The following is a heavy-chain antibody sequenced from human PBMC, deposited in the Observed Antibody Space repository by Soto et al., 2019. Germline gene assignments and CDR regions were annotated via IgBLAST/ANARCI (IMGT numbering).Heavy chain of an antibody. Sequence: QMQLVQSGPEVKKPGTSVKVSCKASGFTFTSSAMQWVRQARGQRLEWIGWIVVGSGNTNYAQKFQERVTITRDMSTSTAYMELGSLRSEDTAVYYCAADSAYYYGSGTPNWFDPWGQGTLVTVSS. V-gene: IGHV1-58*02. CDR3: AADSAYYYGSGTPNWFDP. J-gene: IGHJ5*02. D-gene: IGHD3-10*01. CDR1: GFTFTSSA. CDR2: IVVGSGNT.